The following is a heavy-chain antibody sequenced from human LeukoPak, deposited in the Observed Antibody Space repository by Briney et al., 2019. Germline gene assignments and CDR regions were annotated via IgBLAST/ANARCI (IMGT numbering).Heavy chain of an antibody. CDR1: GYSFISYW. CDR3: ASCEAPITPPPYGFDV. Sequence: GESLKIFCKGSGYSFISYWIGWVRQMPGKGLEWMGIIYPGDSDTRYSPSFQGQVTISADKSISTAYLQWSSLKASDTAMYYCASCEAPITPPPYGFDVWGQGTEVTVSS. V-gene: IGHV5-51*01. CDR2: IYPGDSDT. D-gene: IGHD5-12*01. J-gene: IGHJ6*02.